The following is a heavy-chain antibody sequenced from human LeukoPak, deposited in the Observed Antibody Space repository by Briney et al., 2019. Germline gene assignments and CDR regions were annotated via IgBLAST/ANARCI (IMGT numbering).Heavy chain of an antibody. CDR3: AKEHQWNDAFDV. CDR2: ISSSSSTI. V-gene: IGHV3-48*01. Sequence: PGGSLRLSCAASGFTFSSYSMNWVRQAPGKGLEWVSYISSSSSTIYYADSVKGRFTISRDNSKNTLYLQMNSLRAEDTAVYYCAKEHQWNDAFDVWGQGTMVTVSS. CDR1: GFTFSSYS. D-gene: IGHD6-19*01. J-gene: IGHJ3*01.